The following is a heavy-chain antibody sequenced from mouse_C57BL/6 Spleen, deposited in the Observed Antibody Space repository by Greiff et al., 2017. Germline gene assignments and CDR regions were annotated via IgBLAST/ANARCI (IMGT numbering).Heavy chain of an antibody. D-gene: IGHD2-4*01. Sequence: QVHVKQPGAELVKPGASVKMSCKASGYTFTSYWITWVKQRPGQGLEWIGDIYPGSGSTNYNEKFKSKATLTVDTSSSTAYMQLSSLTSEDSAVYYCARRGGNDYLVLAYWGQGTLVTVSA. CDR3: ARRGGNDYLVLAY. V-gene: IGHV1-55*01. CDR2: IYPGSGST. J-gene: IGHJ3*01. CDR1: GYTFTSYW.